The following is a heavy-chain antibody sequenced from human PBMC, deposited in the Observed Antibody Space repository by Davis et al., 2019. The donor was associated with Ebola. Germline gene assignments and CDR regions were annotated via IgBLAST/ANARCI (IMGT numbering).Heavy chain of an antibody. CDR3: ARDFGDFGSYFDY. J-gene: IGHJ4*02. CDR2: LNAGTGNT. CDR1: GYIFTSYA. V-gene: IGHV1-3*01. D-gene: IGHD4-17*01. Sequence: ASVTVSCKASGYIFTSYAMHWVRQTPGQGLEWMGWLNAGTGNTKYSQKFQDRVTFTWDTSASTAYMELSSLTYEDTALYSCARDFGDFGSYFDYWGQGTRVTVSS.